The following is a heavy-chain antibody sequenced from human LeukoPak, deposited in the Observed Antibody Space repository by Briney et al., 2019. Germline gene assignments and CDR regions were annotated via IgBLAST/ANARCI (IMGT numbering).Heavy chain of an antibody. V-gene: IGHV1-2*02. CDR1: GYTFTGYY. D-gene: IGHD1-26*01. CDR3: ARRKVIVGEGGAFDI. Sequence: ASVKVSCKASGYTFTGYYIHWVRQAPGQGLEWMGWISPNSGGTNYAQKFQGRVTMTRDTSTSTAYMELRSLRSDDTAVYYCARRKVIVGEGGAFDIWGQGTMVTVSS. CDR2: ISPNSGGT. J-gene: IGHJ3*02.